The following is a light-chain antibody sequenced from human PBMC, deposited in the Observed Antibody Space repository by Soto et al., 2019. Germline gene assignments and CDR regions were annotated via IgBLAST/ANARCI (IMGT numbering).Light chain of an antibody. CDR3: QQSYSTPPT. Sequence: DIQMTQSPSSLSASVGDRVTITCRASQSITNHLNWYQQKPGKAPKLLIYATSSLQSGVPSRFSGSGSGTDFTLTISSLQPEDFATYYCQQSYSTPPTFGRGTEVEIK. CDR1: QSITNH. J-gene: IGKJ1*01. V-gene: IGKV1-39*01. CDR2: ATS.